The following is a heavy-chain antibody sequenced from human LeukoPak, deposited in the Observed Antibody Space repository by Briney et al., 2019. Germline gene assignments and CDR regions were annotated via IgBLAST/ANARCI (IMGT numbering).Heavy chain of an antibody. CDR1: GYTFTRHY. V-gene: IGHV1-2*02. CDR2: INPNSGDT. J-gene: IGHJ5*01. CDR3: MSGGGNSWFDS. D-gene: IGHD3-16*01. Sequence: GASVKVSCKASGYTFTRHYLHWVRQAPGQGLEWMGWINPNSGDTNFAQKFQGRVTMTRATSISTVYMELTSLRSDDTALYYCMSGGGNSWFDSWGQGTLVSVSS.